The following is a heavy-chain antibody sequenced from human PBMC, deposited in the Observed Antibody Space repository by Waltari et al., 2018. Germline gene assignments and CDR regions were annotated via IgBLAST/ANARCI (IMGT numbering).Heavy chain of an antibody. CDR2: VRGDGKT. D-gene: IGHD2-15*01. Sequence: QLQLQESGPGLVKPSGTLSLTCAVSGDSMTTTDCWRWVRQPPGKGLEWIGQVRGDGKTNYTPSVASRVTISLDTSTDQFSLRVTSATAADTAIYFCARDRGRGLYLDSWGQGMLVTVSS. CDR3: ARDRGRGLYLDS. CDR1: GDSMTTTDC. J-gene: IGHJ4*02. V-gene: IGHV4-4*02.